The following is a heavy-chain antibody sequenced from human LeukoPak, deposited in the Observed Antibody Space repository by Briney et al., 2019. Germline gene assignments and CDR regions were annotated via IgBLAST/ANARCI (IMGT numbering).Heavy chain of an antibody. D-gene: IGHD4-17*01. CDR1: GFTFSNYW. CDR3: VKGTLTTVTTEAFDI. J-gene: IGHJ3*02. CDR2: ISSNGGRT. Sequence: PGGSLRLSCAASGFTFSNYWIHWVRQAPGRGLEYVSAISSNGGRTYYADSVKGRFTISRDNSKNTLYLQLSSLRAEDTAVYYCVKGTLTTVTTEAFDIWGQGTLVTVSS. V-gene: IGHV3-64D*09.